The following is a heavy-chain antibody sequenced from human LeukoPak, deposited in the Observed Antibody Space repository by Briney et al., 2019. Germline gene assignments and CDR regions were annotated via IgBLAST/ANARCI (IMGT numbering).Heavy chain of an antibody. D-gene: IGHD1-14*01. V-gene: IGHV3-7*01. CDR1: GFTLDRYL. J-gene: IGHJ3*01. Sequence: PGGSLRLACAPSGFTLDRYLMSWVRHAPGRGLEWVATLNIDTNAENYLASVKGRFPLSRHNAQNSLYLQMNSLTAEDTAVYYCARVNPTRNALDLSGPGKIVTPSS. CDR3: ARVNPTRNALDL. CDR2: LNIDTNAE.